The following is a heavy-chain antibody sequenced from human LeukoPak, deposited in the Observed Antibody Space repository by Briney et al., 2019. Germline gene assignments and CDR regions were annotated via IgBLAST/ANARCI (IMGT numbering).Heavy chain of an antibody. CDR1: GGSISSGGYS. CDR3: ARTGFGELLSLDY. V-gene: IGHV4-30-2*01. J-gene: IGHJ4*02. Sequence: SQTLSHTCAVSGGSISSGGYSWTWIRQPPGKGLEWIGYIYHSGSTYYNPSLKSRVTISVDRSKNQFTLKLSSMTAADTAVYYCARTGFGELLSLDYWGQGTLVTVSS. CDR2: IYHSGST. D-gene: IGHD3-10*01.